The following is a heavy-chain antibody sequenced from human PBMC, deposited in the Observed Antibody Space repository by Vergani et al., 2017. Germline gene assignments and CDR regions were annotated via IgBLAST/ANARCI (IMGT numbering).Heavy chain of an antibody. J-gene: IGHJ6*03. Sequence: QVQLQESGPGLVKPSETLSLTCTVSGGSISSYYWSWIRQPPGKGLEWIGYIYYSGSTNYNPSLKSRVTMSVDTSKNQFSLKLSSVTAADTAVYYCARSGSYFYYYYMDVWGKGTTVTVSS. CDR1: GGSISSYY. D-gene: IGHD1-26*01. V-gene: IGHV4-59*12. CDR3: ARSGSYFYYYYMDV. CDR2: IYYSGST.